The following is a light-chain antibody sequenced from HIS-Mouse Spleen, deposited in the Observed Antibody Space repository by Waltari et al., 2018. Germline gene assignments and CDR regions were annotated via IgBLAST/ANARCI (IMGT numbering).Light chain of an antibody. J-gene: IGKJ1*01. V-gene: IGKV1-8*01. Sequence: AIRMTQSPSSFSASTGDRVTITCRASQGISSYLAWYQQKPGKAPKLLISAASTLQSGVPSRFSGSGSGTDFSLTVCWLQSEDFATYYCQQYYSYPPTFGPGTKVEIK. CDR1: QGISSY. CDR2: AAS. CDR3: QQYYSYPPT.